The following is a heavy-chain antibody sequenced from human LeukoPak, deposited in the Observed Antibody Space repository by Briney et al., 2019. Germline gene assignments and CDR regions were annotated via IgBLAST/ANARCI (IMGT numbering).Heavy chain of an antibody. CDR2: IIPIFGTA. Sequence: ASVKVSCKASGGTFSSYAISWVRQAPGQGLEWMGGIIPIFGTANYAQKFQGRVTITADESTSTAYMELSSLRSEDTAVYYCAKDPDTYNYNDPVDYWGQGTLVTVSS. D-gene: IGHD1-20*01. J-gene: IGHJ4*02. CDR3: AKDPDTYNYNDPVDY. V-gene: IGHV1-69*13. CDR1: GGTFSSYA.